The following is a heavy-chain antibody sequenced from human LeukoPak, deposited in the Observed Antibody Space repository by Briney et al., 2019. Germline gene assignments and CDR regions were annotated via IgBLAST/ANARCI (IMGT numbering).Heavy chain of an antibody. CDR2: ISGSGGST. V-gene: IGHV3-23*01. CDR3: AKGRITMVRGVKD. CDR1: GFTFSGSA. Sequence: PGGSLKLSCAASGFTFSGSAMHWVRQAPGKGLEWVSAISGSGGSTYYADSVRGRFTISRDNSKNTLYLQMNSLRAEDTAVYYCAKGRITMVRGVKDWGQGTLVTVSS. D-gene: IGHD3-10*01. J-gene: IGHJ4*02.